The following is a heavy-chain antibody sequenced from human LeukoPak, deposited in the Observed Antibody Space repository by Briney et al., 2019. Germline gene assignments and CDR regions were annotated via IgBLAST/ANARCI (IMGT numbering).Heavy chain of an antibody. CDR2: IYWDDDK. J-gene: IGHJ4*02. Sequence: SGPTLVKPTETLTLTCTLSGFSLSTSGVGVGWIRQPPGKALEWLVLIYWDDDKRYSPSLKSRLTLTKDTSKSQVVLTMTNMDPVDTATYYCVQTSSLRGSGSYFGYWGQGTLSPSSQ. CDR3: VQTSSLRGSGSYFGY. V-gene: IGHV2-5*02. D-gene: IGHD3-10*01. CDR1: GFSLSTSGVG.